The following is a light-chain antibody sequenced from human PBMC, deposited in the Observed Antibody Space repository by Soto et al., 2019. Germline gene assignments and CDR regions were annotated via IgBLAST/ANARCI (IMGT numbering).Light chain of an antibody. J-gene: IGLJ1*01. CDR3: TSYTASSPFYV. V-gene: IGLV2-14*03. CDR2: DVY. CDR1: RTDGDGHDY. Sequence: QSALTQPASGYGSPGQSVAISCIGVRTDGDGHDYVSWYQQHPGQAPQLIIYDVYNRPSGVSDRFSGSKSGNTASLVISGLQAEDEADYFCTSYTASSPFYVFGAGTKVTVL.